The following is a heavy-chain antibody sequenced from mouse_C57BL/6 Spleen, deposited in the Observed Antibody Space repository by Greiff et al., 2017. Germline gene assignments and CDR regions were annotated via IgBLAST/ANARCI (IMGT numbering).Heavy chain of an antibody. Sequence: VQLQQPGAELVRPGSSVKLSCKASGYTFTSYWMDWVKQRPGQGLEWIGNIYPSDSETHYNQKFKDKATLTVDKSSSTAYMQLSSLTSEDSAVYYCARGWGYFDYWGQGTTLTVSS. CDR1: GYTFTSYW. J-gene: IGHJ2*01. D-gene: IGHD3-3*01. V-gene: IGHV1-61*01. CDR2: IYPSDSET. CDR3: ARGWGYFDY.